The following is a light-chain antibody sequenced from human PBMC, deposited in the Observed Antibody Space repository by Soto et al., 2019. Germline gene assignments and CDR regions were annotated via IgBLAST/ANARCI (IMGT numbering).Light chain of an antibody. Sequence: EIVLTQSPGTLSLSPGERATLSCRASQSVSSSYLAWYQQKPGQAPRLLIYGASSRATRIPDRFSGSGSGTDFTLTISRLEPADFAVYYCQQYGSSPRTFGQGTKVDIK. CDR2: GAS. CDR3: QQYGSSPRT. J-gene: IGKJ1*01. CDR1: QSVSSSY. V-gene: IGKV3-20*01.